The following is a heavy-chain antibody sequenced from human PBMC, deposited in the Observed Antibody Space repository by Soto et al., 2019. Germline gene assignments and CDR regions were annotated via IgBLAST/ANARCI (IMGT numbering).Heavy chain of an antibody. Sequence: GGSLRLSCAASGFTFSSYAMSWVRQAPGKGLEWVSAISGSGGSTYYADSVKGRFTISRDNSKNTLYLQMNSLRAEDTAVYYCAKDEDYYDSPTWDVWGQGTTVTVSS. V-gene: IGHV3-23*01. CDR1: GFTFSSYA. CDR2: ISGSGGST. J-gene: IGHJ6*02. CDR3: AKDEDYYDSPTWDV. D-gene: IGHD3-22*01.